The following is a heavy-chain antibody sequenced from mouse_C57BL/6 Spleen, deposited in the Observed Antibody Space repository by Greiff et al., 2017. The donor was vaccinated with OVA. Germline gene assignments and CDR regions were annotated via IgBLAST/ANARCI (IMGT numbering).Heavy chain of an antibody. Sequence: QVQLKQSGAELARPGASVKLSCKASGYTFTSYGISWVKQRTGQGLEWIGEIYPRSGNTYYNEKFKGKATLTADKSSSTAYMELRSLTSEDSAVYFCARKTLSDWYFDVWGTGTTVTVSS. V-gene: IGHV1-81*01. J-gene: IGHJ1*03. CDR3: ARKTLSDWYFDV. CDR1: GYTFTSYG. CDR2: IYPRSGNT.